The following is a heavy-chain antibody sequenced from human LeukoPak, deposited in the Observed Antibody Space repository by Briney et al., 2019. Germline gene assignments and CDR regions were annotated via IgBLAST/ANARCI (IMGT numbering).Heavy chain of an antibody. CDR2: INAGNGNT. Sequence: ASVKVSCTASGYTFTSYAMHWVRQAPGQRLEWMGWINAGNGNTKYSQKFQGRVTITRDTSASTAYMELSSLRSEDTAVYYCAREYCSGGSCYLNWFDPWGQGTLVTVSS. D-gene: IGHD2-15*01. J-gene: IGHJ5*02. CDR3: AREYCSGGSCYLNWFDP. V-gene: IGHV1-3*01. CDR1: GYTFTSYA.